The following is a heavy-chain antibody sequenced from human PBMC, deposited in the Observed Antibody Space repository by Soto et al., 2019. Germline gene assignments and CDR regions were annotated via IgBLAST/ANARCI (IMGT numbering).Heavy chain of an antibody. J-gene: IGHJ4*02. Sequence: ASVKVSCKASGYTFTGYYMHWVRQAPGQGLEWMGWINPNSGGTNYAQKFQGWVTMTRDTSISTAYMELSRLRSDDTAVYYCARAQPTSYYYDSSGYYYWGQGXLVTVYS. CDR3: ARAQPTSYYYDSSGYYY. CDR1: GYTFTGYY. V-gene: IGHV1-2*04. CDR2: INPNSGGT. D-gene: IGHD3-22*01.